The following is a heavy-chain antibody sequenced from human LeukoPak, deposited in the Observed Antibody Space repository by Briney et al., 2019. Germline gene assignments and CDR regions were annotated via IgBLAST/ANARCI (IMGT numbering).Heavy chain of an antibody. Sequence: SETLSLTCTVSGGSISSSSYYWAWIRQPPGKGLEWIGSIHYSGSPYDNPSLKSRVTISVDTSKNHLSLNLTSVTAAETAAYYCARHDYYDSRGYGSAFDIWGQGPMVTVS. CDR3: ARHDYYDSRGYGSAFDI. CDR1: GGSISSSSYY. CDR2: IHYSGSP. J-gene: IGHJ3*02. V-gene: IGHV4-39*01. D-gene: IGHD3-22*01.